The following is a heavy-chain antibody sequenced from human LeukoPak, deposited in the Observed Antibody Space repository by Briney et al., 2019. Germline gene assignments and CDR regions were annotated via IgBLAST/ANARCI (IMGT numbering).Heavy chain of an antibody. CDR3: AKDRLYSSGWSGADY. Sequence: GRFLRLSCAASEFTFSSYGMHWVRQAPGKGLEWVAVISYDGSNKYYADSVKGRFTISRDNSKNTLYLQMNSLRAEDTAVYYCAKDRLYSSGWSGADYWGQGTLVTVSS. J-gene: IGHJ4*02. CDR2: ISYDGSNK. D-gene: IGHD6-19*01. V-gene: IGHV3-30*18. CDR1: EFTFSSYG.